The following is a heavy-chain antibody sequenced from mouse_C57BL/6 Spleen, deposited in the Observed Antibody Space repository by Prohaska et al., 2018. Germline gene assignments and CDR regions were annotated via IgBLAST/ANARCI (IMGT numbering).Heavy chain of an antibody. V-gene: IGHV1-76*01. J-gene: IGHJ2*01. D-gene: IGHD3-2*02. CDR2: IYPGIGNT. Sequence: GQGLEWIARIYPGIGNTYYNEKFKGKATLTAEKSSSTAYMQLSSLTSEDSAVYFCARSGSSGFDYWGQGTTLTVSS. CDR3: ARSGSSGFDY.